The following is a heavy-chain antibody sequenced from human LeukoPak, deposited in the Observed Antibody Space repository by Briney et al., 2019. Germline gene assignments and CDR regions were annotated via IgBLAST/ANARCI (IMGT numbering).Heavy chain of an antibody. Sequence: SEILSLTCAVSDYSITSDYYWGWIRPPPGKGLEWTGSIYHSGSTYYNPSLKSRVTISVDTSKNQFSLKLTSVTAADTAVYYCAREGSTSGTNWFDPWGQGTLVTVSS. V-gene: IGHV4-38-2*02. D-gene: IGHD3-10*01. J-gene: IGHJ5*02. CDR2: IYHSGST. CDR3: AREGSTSGTNWFDP. CDR1: DYSITSDYY.